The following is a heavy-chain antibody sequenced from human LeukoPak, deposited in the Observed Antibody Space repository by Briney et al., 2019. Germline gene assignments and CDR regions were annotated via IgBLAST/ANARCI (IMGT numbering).Heavy chain of an antibody. CDR1: GFTFSNYG. Sequence: GGSLRLSCAASGFTFSNYGMHWVRQAPGKGLEWVAVMWYDGGNKYYADSVKGRFTISRDNSKNTLYLQMNSLRAEDTAVYYCARDRAELAPWSPPYFQHWGQGTLVTVSS. CDR2: MWYDGGNK. D-gene: IGHD6-13*01. J-gene: IGHJ1*01. CDR3: ARDRAELAPWSPPYFQH. V-gene: IGHV3-33*01.